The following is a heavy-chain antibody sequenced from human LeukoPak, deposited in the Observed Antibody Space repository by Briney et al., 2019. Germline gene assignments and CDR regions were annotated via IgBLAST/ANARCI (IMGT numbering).Heavy chain of an antibody. CDR3: AKGNGWYPS. J-gene: IGHJ5*02. CDR2: IHYSGSI. CDR1: GGSISSFS. Sequence: SETLSLTCTVSGGSISSFSWSWIRQPPGKGLEWIGYIHYSGSINYNPSLSSRVTISVDTSKNQFSLKLTSVTGADTAVYFCAKGNGWYPSWGQGTLVTASS. D-gene: IGHD6-19*01. V-gene: IGHV4-59*12.